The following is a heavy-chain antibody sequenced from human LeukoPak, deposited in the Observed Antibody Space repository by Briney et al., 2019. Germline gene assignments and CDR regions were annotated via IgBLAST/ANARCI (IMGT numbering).Heavy chain of an antibody. CDR1: GGSISSGGYS. CDR3: AREQSSGYGYYDY. V-gene: IGHV4-30-2*01. Sequence: SETLSLTCAVSGGSISSGGYSWSWIRQPPGKGLEWIGYIYHSGSTYYNPSLKSRVTISVDRSKNQFSLKLSSVTAADTAVYYCAREQSSGYGYYDYWGQGTLVTVSS. J-gene: IGHJ4*02. D-gene: IGHD5-12*01. CDR2: IYHSGST.